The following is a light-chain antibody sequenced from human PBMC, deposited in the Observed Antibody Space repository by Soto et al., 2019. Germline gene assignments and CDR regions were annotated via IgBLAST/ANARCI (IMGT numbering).Light chain of an antibody. V-gene: IGKV3-15*01. J-gene: IGKJ1*01. Sequence: EIVMTQSPATLSVSPGERATLSCRASQSVSSNLAWYQQKPGQAPRLLIYGASTTATGIPARFSGSGSGTEFTLTLGSLQSEDFALYYCQQYNNWPHTFGQGTKVEIK. CDR1: QSVSSN. CDR2: GAS. CDR3: QQYNNWPHT.